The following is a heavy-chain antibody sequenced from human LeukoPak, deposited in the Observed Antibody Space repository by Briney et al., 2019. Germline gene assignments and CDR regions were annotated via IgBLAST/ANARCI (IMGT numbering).Heavy chain of an antibody. CDR3: ARDSADPTLGYYYGVDV. CDR1: GYTFTGYY. CDR2: INPNSGGT. V-gene: IGHV1-2*04. J-gene: IGHJ6*02. Sequence: ASVKVSCKASGYTFTGYYMHWVRQAPGQGLEWMGWINPNSGGTNYAQKFQGWVTMTRDTSISTAYMELSRLRSDDTAVYYCARDSADPTLGYYYGVDVWGQGTTVTVSS. D-gene: IGHD3-10*01.